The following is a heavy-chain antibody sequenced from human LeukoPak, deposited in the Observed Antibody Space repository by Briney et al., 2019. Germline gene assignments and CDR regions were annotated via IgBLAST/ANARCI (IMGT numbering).Heavy chain of an antibody. CDR2: IIPIFGTA. D-gene: IGHD2-2*02. J-gene: IGHJ5*02. CDR1: GGTFSSYA. V-gene: IGHV1-69*13. CDR3: ARDVRCSSTSCYTGTNWFDP. Sequence: SVKVSCKASGGTFSSYAISWVRQAPGQGLEWMGGIIPIFGTANYAQKFQGRVTITADESTSTAYMELSSLRSEDTAVCYCARDVRCSSTSCYTGTNWFDPWGQGTLVTVSS.